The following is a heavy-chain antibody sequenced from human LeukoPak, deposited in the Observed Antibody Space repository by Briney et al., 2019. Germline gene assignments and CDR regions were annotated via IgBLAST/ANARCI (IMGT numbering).Heavy chain of an antibody. CDR3: TKGWRLLDY. Sequence: GGSLRLSCAASGFTFSSYAMHWVRQAPGKGLEWVALISYDGRDKYYADSVKGRFTISRDNSKNTLSLQMNTLRAEDTAVYYCTKGWRLLDYWGLGTLVTVSS. CDR2: ISYDGRDK. CDR1: GFTFSSYA. J-gene: IGHJ4*02. V-gene: IGHV3-30*04. D-gene: IGHD2-15*01.